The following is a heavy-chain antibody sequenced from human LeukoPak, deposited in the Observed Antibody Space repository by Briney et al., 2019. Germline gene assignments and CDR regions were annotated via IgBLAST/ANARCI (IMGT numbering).Heavy chain of an antibody. CDR3: ARVTTSRLCDY. D-gene: IGHD4-17*01. J-gene: IGHJ4*02. Sequence: GGSLRLSCAASGFTFSSYAMSWVRQAPGKGLEWVSAISGSGSGGSTYYADSVKGRFTISRDNSKNPLYLQMNSLRAEDTAVYYCARVTTSRLCDYWGQGTLVTVSS. V-gene: IGHV3-23*01. CDR2: ISGSGSGGST. CDR1: GFTFSSYA.